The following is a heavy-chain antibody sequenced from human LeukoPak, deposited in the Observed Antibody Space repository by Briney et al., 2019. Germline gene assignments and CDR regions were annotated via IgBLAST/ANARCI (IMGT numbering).Heavy chain of an antibody. D-gene: IGHD2-21*01. Sequence: KSSETLSLTCTVSGGSISTYYWSWIRQPAGKGLEWIGRISSSGSTNYNPSLKSRVTISVDTSKNQFSLKLSSVTAADTAVYYCARGVMENNWFDPWGQGTLVTVSS. CDR2: ISSSGST. CDR1: GGSISTYY. V-gene: IGHV4-4*07. CDR3: ARGVMENNWFDP. J-gene: IGHJ5*02.